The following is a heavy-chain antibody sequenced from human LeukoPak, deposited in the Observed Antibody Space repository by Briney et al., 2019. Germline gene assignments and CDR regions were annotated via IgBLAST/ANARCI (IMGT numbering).Heavy chain of an antibody. J-gene: IGHJ3*02. CDR1: GYTFTGYY. V-gene: IGHV1-69*05. CDR3: AREAASSWFADAFDI. D-gene: IGHD3-10*01. CDR2: IIPIFGTA. Sequence: SVKVSCKASGYTFTGYYMHWVRQAPGQGLEWMGGIIPIFGTANYAQKFQGRVTITTDESTSTAYMELSSLRSEDTAVYYCAREAASSWFADAFDIWGQGTMVTVSS.